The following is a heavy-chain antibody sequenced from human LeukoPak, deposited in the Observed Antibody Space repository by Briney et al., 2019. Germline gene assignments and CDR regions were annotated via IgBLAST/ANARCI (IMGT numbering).Heavy chain of an antibody. CDR2: ISGSGGYT. D-gene: IGHD6-13*01. J-gene: IGHJ6*03. V-gene: IGHV3-23*01. CDR1: AFTFSNHA. Sequence: GGSLRLSCAASAFTFSNHAMSWVRQAPGKGLEWVSGISGSGGYTYYADSVKGRFTISRDNSKNTLYLQMNSLRAEDTAVYYCAKGSSESWYYYYMDVWGKGTTVTVSS. CDR3: AKGSSESWYYYYMDV.